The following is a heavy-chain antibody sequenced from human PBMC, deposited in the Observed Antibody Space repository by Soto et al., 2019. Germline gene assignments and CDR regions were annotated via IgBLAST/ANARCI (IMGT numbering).Heavy chain of an antibody. CDR3: ARTGSGYSPYVFDI. D-gene: IGHD3-3*01. V-gene: IGHV3-33*01. J-gene: IGHJ3*02. CDR2: IWHDGSEK. Sequence: GGSLRLSCAASGFTFSSYGIHWVRQAPGKGLEWVAVIWHDGSEKYYADSVKGRFTISRDNSKNTLYLQMNSLGVEDTAVYYCARTGSGYSPYVFDIWGQGTVVTVSS. CDR1: GFTFSSYG.